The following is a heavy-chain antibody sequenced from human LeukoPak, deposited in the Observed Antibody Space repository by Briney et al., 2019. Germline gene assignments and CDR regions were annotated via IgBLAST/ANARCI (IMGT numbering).Heavy chain of an antibody. CDR1: GGSISSGDYY. J-gene: IGHJ5*02. Sequence: SQTLSLTCTVSGGSISSGDYYWTWIRQPPGKGLEWIAYVYYTGSTYYNPSLKSRVTISVDTSKNQFSLKMTSLTAADTAVYYCASDSYGDSLPWGQGTLVTVSS. CDR2: VYYTGST. D-gene: IGHD4-17*01. V-gene: IGHV4-30-4*01. CDR3: ASDSYGDSLP.